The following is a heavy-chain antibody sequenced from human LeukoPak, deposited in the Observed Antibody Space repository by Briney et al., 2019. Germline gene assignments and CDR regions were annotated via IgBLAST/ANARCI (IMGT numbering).Heavy chain of an antibody. D-gene: IGHD3-22*01. J-gene: IGHJ4*02. CDR3: ARGLSTRKYYYDGSGPFDY. CDR2: ISSSSSYI. Sequence: PGGSLRLSCAASGFTFSSYSMNWVRQAPGKGLEWVSSISSSSSYIYYADSVKGRFTISRDNAKNSLYLQMNSLRAEDTAVYYCARGLSTRKYYYDGSGPFDYWGQGTLVTVSS. V-gene: IGHV3-21*01. CDR1: GFTFSSYS.